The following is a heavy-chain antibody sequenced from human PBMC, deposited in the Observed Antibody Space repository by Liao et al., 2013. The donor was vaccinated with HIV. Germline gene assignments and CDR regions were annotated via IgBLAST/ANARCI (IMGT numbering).Heavy chain of an antibody. D-gene: IGHD1-26*01. Sequence: QLQLQESGPGLVKASETLSLTCTVSGGSISSSSYYWGWIRQPPGKGLEWIGSIYYSGSTYYNPSLKSRVTISLDTSKNQFSLKLSSVTAADTAVYYCAKRFTAWRIVGARDAFDIWGQGTMVTVSS. J-gene: IGHJ3*02. CDR1: GGSISSSSYY. CDR3: AKRFTAWRIVGARDAFDI. V-gene: IGHV4-39*07. CDR2: IYYSGST.